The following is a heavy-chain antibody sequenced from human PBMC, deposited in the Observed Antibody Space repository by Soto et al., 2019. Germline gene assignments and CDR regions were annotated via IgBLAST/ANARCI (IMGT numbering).Heavy chain of an antibody. J-gene: IGHJ6*02. CDR1: GGSISSGDYY. Sequence: QVQLQESGPGLVKPSQTLSLTCTVSGGSISSGDYYWSWIRQPPGKGLEWIGYIYYSGSTYYNPSLKSRVTISVDTSKNQFSLKLSSVTAADTAVYYCARGDTSYGYQYYYYYGMDVWGQGTTVTVSS. V-gene: IGHV4-30-4*01. D-gene: IGHD5-18*01. CDR3: ARGDTSYGYQYYYYYGMDV. CDR2: IYYSGST.